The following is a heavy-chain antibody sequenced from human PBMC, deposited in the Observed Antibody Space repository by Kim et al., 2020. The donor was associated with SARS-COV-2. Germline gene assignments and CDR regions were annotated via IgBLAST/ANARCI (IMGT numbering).Heavy chain of an antibody. CDR2: INPNSGGT. D-gene: IGHD3-16*02. V-gene: IGHV1-2*06. CDR1: GYTFTGYY. Sequence: ASVKVSCKASGYTFTGYYMHWVRQAPGQGLEWMGRINPNSGGTNYAQKFQGRVTMTRDTSISTAYMELSRLRSDDTAVYYCARDRDNYVWGSYRYDYFDYWGQGTLVTVSS. J-gene: IGHJ4*02. CDR3: ARDRDNYVWGSYRYDYFDY.